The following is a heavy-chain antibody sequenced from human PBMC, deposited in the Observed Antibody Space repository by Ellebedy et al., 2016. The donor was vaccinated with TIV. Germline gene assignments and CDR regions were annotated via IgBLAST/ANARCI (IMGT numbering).Heavy chain of an antibody. CDR2: MSSSART. V-gene: IGHV4-31*03. D-gene: IGHD2/OR15-2a*01. J-gene: IGHJ4*02. Sequence: MPSETLSLTCTVSGDSINNGDFYRNWIRQYPGKGLEWIGYMSSSARTNRNPSLKSRVTISVDTSNSQFSMKLISVTAADTAVYFCTRMPTIDNSFGFSDSWGQGTVVTVSS. CDR1: GDSINNGDFY. CDR3: TRMPTIDNSFGFSDS.